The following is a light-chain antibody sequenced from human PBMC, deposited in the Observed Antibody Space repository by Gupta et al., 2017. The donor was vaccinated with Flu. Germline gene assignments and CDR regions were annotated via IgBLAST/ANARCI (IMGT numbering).Light chain of an antibody. CDR2: AAS. CDR3: QQSYMTPQT. Sequence: PSSLSASVGDRVTITCRASQTVNKYLNWHQQKPGKAPKLLILAASSLNSGVPSTFSGSGSGTDFTLTISSLQPEDFATYYCQQSYMTPQTFGQGTKVDIK. CDR1: QTVNKY. V-gene: IGKV1-39*01. J-gene: IGKJ1*01.